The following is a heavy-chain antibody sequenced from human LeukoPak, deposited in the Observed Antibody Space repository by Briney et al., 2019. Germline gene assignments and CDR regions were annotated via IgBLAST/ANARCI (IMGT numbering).Heavy chain of an antibody. CDR2: ISSGSGDI. D-gene: IGHD3-10*02. CDR3: ARECSGSYYTAEYYFDF. V-gene: IGHV3-21*01. Sequence: GGSLRPSCAASGFTFSGYIMNWVRQAPGKGLEWVSSISSGSGDIYYADSVKGRFTISRDNAKNSLYLQMNSLRAEDTAVYYCARECSGSYYTAEYYFDFWGQGTLVTVSS. CDR1: GFTFSGYI. J-gene: IGHJ4*02.